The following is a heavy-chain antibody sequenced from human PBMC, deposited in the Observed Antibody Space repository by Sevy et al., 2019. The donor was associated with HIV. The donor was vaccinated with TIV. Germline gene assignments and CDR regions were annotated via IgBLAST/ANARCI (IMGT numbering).Heavy chain of an antibody. CDR1: GLTFSSYG. V-gene: IGHV3-30*03. CDR2: ISPDGTNK. Sequence: GGSLRLSCAASGLTFSSYGMHWVRQAPGKGLEWVAVISPDGTNKYYGDSMRGRFTISRDNSKNTLYLQMDTVRVEDTAVYYCATGYCSPICLIDYWGQGTLVTVSS. CDR3: ATGYCSPICLIDY. D-gene: IGHD2-2*03. J-gene: IGHJ4*02.